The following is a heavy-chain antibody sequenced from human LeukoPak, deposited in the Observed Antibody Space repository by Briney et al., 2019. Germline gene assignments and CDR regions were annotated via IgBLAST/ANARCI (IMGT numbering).Heavy chain of an antibody. V-gene: IGHV3-23*01. CDR1: GFTFSSYE. D-gene: IGHD2-21*01. J-gene: IGHJ4*02. Sequence: GGSLRLSCVASGFTFSSYEMNWVRQAPGKGLEWVSTISDSGGRTNYADSVQGRFTISRDNSKNTLYLQMNSLRAEDTAVYYCAKRPRSLLTFDYWGQGTLVTVSS. CDR2: ISDSGGRT. CDR3: AKRPRSLLTFDY.